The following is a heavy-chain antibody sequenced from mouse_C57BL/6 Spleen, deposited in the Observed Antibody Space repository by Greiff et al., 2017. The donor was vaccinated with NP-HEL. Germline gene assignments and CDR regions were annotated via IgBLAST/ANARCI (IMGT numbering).Heavy chain of an antibody. D-gene: IGHD4-1*01. CDR3: ARPLTVTGGYFDV. J-gene: IGHJ1*03. V-gene: IGHV5-12*01. CDR1: GFTFSDYY. CDR2: ISNGGGST. Sequence: DVKLVESGGGLVQPGGSLKLSCAASGFTFSDYYMYWVRQTPEKRLEWVAYISNGGGSTYYPDTVKGRFTISRDNAKNTLYLQMSRLKSEDTAMYYCARPLTVTGGYFDVWGTGTTVTVSS.